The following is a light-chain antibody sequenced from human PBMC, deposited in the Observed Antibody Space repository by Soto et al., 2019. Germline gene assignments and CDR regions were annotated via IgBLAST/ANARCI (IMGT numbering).Light chain of an antibody. CDR3: QQYGRSGT. Sequence: ALMQSPDTLSLSPRERATLSCRASRSLSSDYLAWYQQKPGQAPRLLIYGASNRATGIPDRFSGSGSGTDFTLTISRLEPEDFAVYYCQQYGRSGTFGQGTKVDI. J-gene: IGKJ1*01. CDR1: RSLSSDY. V-gene: IGKV3-20*01. CDR2: GAS.